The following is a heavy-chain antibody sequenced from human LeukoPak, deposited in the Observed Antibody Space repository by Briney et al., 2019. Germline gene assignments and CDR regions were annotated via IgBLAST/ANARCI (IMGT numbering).Heavy chain of an antibody. CDR1: GFTFSSYW. D-gene: IGHD2-15*01. V-gene: IGHV3-7*04. CDR2: IKQDGSEK. Sequence: PGGSLRLSCAASGFTFSSYWMSWVRQAPGKGLEWVANIKQDGSEKYHVDSVKGRFTISRDNAKNSLYLQMNSLRAEDTAVYYCARGYCSGGSCYSVENWFDPWGQGTLVTVSS. J-gene: IGHJ5*02. CDR3: ARGYCSGGSCYSVENWFDP.